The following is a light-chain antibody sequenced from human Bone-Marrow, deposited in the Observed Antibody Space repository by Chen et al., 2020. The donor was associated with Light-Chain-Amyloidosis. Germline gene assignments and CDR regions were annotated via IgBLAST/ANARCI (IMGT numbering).Light chain of an antibody. CDR1: TSNIGTYT. J-gene: IGLJ2*01. CDR2: SDN. CDR3: AAWDDSLNGVV. V-gene: IGLV1-44*01. Sequence: QSVLTQPPSTSGTPGQRVTISCSGSTSNIGTYTVNWYRQVPGTAPRLLIQSDNQRPSGVPDRFSGSKSGTSASRAISWLQSVDEADYYWAAWDDSLNGVVFGGGTKLTVL.